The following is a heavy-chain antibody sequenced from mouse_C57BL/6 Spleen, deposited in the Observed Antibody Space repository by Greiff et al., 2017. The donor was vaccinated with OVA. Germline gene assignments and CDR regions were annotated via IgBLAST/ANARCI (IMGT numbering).Heavy chain of an antibody. CDR3: ARALYDYDDYYYAMDY. CDR1: GYSITSDY. J-gene: IGHJ4*01. V-gene: IGHV3-8*01. Sequence: DVQLQESGPGLAKPSQTLSLTCSVTGYSITSDYWNWIRKFPGNKLEYMGYISYSGSTYYNPSLKSRISITRDTSKNQYYLQLNSVTTEDTATYYCARALYDYDDYYYAMDYWGQGTSVTVSS. CDR2: ISYSGST. D-gene: IGHD2-4*01.